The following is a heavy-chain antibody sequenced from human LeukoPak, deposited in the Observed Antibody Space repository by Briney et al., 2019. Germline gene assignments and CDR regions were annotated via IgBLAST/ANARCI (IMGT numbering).Heavy chain of an antibody. CDR2: ISSSSSYI. J-gene: IGHJ4*02. CDR3: ARNYDSSGYPFDY. V-gene: IGHV3-21*01. CDR1: GFTFSSYS. Sequence: TGGSLRLSCAASGFTFSSYSMNWVRQAPGKGLEGVSSISSSSSYIYYADSVKGRFTISRDNAKNSLYLQMNSLRAEDTAVYYCARNYDSSGYPFDYWGQGTLVTVSS. D-gene: IGHD3-22*01.